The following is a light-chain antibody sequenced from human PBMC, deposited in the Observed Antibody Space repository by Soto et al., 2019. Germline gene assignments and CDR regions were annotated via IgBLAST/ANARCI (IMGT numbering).Light chain of an antibody. Sequence: QSALTQPASVSGSPGQSITISCTGTSSDIGDYKYVSWYKQHPGKAPKLMIYDVSNRPSGVSNRFSGSKSGNTASLTISGLQAEDEADYYCSSYTDSSFVICGGGTKVTVL. CDR2: DVS. CDR1: SSDIGDYKY. CDR3: SSYTDSSFVI. V-gene: IGLV2-14*03. J-gene: IGLJ2*01.